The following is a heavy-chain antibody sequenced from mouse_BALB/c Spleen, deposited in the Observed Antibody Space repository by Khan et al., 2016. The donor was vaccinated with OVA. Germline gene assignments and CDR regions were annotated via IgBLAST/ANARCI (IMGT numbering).Heavy chain of an antibody. J-gene: IGHJ4*01. D-gene: IGHD1-1*01. Sequence: VQLQESGPGLVKPSQSLSLTCTVTGYSITSNYAWNWIRQFPGNKLEWMGYISYSGSTSYNPSLKSRISITRDTSKHQFFLQLNSVTTEDTATYYCARSNYSGYAMYSWGQGTSVTVSS. CDR1: GYSITSNYA. V-gene: IGHV3-2*02. CDR2: ISYSGST. CDR3: ARSNYSGYAMYS.